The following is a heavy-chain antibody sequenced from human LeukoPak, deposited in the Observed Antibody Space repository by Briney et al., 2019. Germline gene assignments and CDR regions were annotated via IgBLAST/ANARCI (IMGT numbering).Heavy chain of an antibody. CDR2: INPNSGGT. D-gene: IGHD2-21*02. J-gene: IGHJ4*02. CDR3: ARDLDIVVVTALSGFDY. CDR1: GYTFTGYY. Sequence: RASVKVSCKASGYTFTGYYMHWVRQAPGQGLEWMGWINPNSGGTNYAQKFQGRVTMTRDTSISTAYMELSRLRSGDTAVYYCARDLDIVVVTALSGFDYWGQGSLVTVSS. V-gene: IGHV1-2*02.